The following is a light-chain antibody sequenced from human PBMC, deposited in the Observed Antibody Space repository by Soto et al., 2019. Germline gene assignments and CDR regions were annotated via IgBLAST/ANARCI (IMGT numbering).Light chain of an antibody. CDR1: SSDVGGYNY. V-gene: IGLV2-14*01. CDR2: DVS. CDR3: SSYTTSSPHVV. J-gene: IGLJ2*01. Sequence: QSALTQPASVSGSPGQSITISCTGTSSDVGGYNYVSWYQQHPGKAPKLMIYDVSNRPSGVSNRFSGSKSGNTASLTISGLQAEDEADYYCSSYTTSSPHVVFGGGTTLPVL.